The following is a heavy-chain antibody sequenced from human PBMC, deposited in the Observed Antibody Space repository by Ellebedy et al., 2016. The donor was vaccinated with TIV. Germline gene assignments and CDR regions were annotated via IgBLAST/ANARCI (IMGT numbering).Heavy chain of an antibody. Sequence: GESLKISCAASGFTFSDYHMSWIRQAPGRGLEWISYINTGSSYTKYADSVWGRFTISRDNSKRSLYLQMNNLRVEDTGVYYCAREGNHKPFDYWGQGTLVTVS. CDR1: GFTFSDYH. D-gene: IGHD3-10*01. CDR3: AREGNHKPFDY. J-gene: IGHJ4*02. V-gene: IGHV3-11*06. CDR2: INTGSSYT.